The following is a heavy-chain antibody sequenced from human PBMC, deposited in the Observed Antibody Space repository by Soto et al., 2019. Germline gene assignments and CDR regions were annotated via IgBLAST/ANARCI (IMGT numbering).Heavy chain of an antibody. J-gene: IGHJ6*02. D-gene: IGHD3-9*01. Sequence: SETLSLTCTVSGGSISSSSYYWGWIRQPPGKGLEWIGSIYYSGSTYYNLSLKSRVTISVDTSKNQFSLKLSSVTAADTAVYYCASNNTYYDILTGPYYYYYGMDVWGQGTTVTVSS. CDR1: GGSISSSSYY. CDR3: ASNNTYYDILTGPYYYYYGMDV. V-gene: IGHV4-39*01. CDR2: IYYSGST.